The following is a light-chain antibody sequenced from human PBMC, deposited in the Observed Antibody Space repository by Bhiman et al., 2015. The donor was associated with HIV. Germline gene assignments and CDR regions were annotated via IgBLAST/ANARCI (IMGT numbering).Light chain of an antibody. CDR3: SSYTSSSTFV. J-gene: IGLJ3*02. V-gene: IGLV2-14*03. CDR1: SSDVGGYNY. CDR2: DVS. Sequence: QSALTQPPSASGSPGQSVSISCSGTSSDVGGYNYVSWYQQHPGKAPKLMIYDVSKRPSGVSNRFSGSKSGNTASLTISGLQADDEADYYCSSYTSSSTFVFGGGTKLTVL.